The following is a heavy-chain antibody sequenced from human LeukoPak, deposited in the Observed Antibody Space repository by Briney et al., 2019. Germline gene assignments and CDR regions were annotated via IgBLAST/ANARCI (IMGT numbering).Heavy chain of an antibody. V-gene: IGHV3-23*01. CDR3: TKGPYYYDSSGYSRRWFDP. J-gene: IGHJ5*02. CDR1: GFTFSSYA. CDR2: ISGSGGRT. D-gene: IGHD3-22*01. Sequence: SGGSLRLSCAASGFTFSSYAMSWVRQAPGKGLEWVSSISGSGGRTYYADSVKGRFTISRDNSKNTLYLQMNSLRAEDTAVYYCTKGPYYYDSSGYSRRWFDPWGQGTLVTVSP.